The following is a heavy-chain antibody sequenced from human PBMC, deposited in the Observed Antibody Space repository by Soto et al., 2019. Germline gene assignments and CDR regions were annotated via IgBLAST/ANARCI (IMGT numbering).Heavy chain of an antibody. CDR3: ARDLGGTTTYYYYGMDV. V-gene: IGHV3-30-3*01. J-gene: IGHJ6*02. CDR1: GFTLSSYA. D-gene: IGHD1-7*01. Sequence: PGGSLRLSCAASGFTLSSYAMHWVRQAPGKGLEWVAVISYDGSNKYYADSVKGRFTISRDNSKNALYLQMNSLRAEDTAVYYCARDLGGTTTYYYYGMDVWGQGTTVTVSS. CDR2: ISYDGSNK.